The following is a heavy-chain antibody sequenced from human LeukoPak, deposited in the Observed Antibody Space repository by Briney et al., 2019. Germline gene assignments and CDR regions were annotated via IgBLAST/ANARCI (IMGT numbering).Heavy chain of an antibody. CDR1: GYTFTSYG. CDR3: VRDWCSSTSCYAVFDY. CDR2: ISAYNGNT. Sequence: ASVKVSCKASGYTFTSYGISWVRQAPGQGLEWMGWISAYNGNTNYAQKLQGRVTMTTDTSTSTAYMELRSLRSDDTAVYYCVRDWCSSTSCYAVFDYWGQGTLVTVSS. J-gene: IGHJ4*02. V-gene: IGHV1-18*01. D-gene: IGHD2-2*01.